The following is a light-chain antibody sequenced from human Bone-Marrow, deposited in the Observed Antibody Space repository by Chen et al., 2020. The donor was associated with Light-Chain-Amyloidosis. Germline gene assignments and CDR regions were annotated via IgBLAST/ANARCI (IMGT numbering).Light chain of an antibody. J-gene: IGKJ4*01. Sequence: EIVMTQSPATLSVSPGERATLSCRASQSGSSNLAWYQQKPGQAPRLLIYCASTRATGIPARFSGSVSGTEFTLTIRCLHSDYFAVYYCQQYNNWPPLTFGGVTKVVIK. CDR3: QQYNNWPPLT. CDR1: QSGSSN. CDR2: CAS. V-gene: IGKV3-15*01.